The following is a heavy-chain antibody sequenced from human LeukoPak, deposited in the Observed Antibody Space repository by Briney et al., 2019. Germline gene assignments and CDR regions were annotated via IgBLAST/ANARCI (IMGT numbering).Heavy chain of an antibody. Sequence: SETLSLTCYVSGGSMRAFFWSWIRQPAGKGLEWVGRVYSTGSTNFNPSLKSRVTISVDTSKNQFSLKLSSVTAADTAVYYCARVTGPNDAFDIWGQGTMVTVSS. J-gene: IGHJ3*02. V-gene: IGHV4-4*07. CDR2: VYSTGST. D-gene: IGHD1-7*01. CDR1: GGSMRAFF. CDR3: ARVTGPNDAFDI.